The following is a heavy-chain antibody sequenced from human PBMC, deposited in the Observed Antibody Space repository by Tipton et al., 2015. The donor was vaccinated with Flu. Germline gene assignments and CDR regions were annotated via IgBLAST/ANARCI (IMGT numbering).Heavy chain of an antibody. J-gene: IGHJ6*04. CDR3: ARELNYGMDV. CDR1: GGSISSYY. Sequence: TLSLTCTVSGGSISSYYWSWIRQPPGKGLEWIGYIYYSGSTNYNPSLKSRVTISVDTSKNQFSLKLSSVTAADTAVYYCARELNYGMDVWGRGTTDTVSS. V-gene: IGHV4-59*01. CDR2: IYYSGST.